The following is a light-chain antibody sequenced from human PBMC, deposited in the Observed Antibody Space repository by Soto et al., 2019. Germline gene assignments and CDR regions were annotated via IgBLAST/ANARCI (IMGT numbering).Light chain of an antibody. CDR2: GAS. CDR3: QQYGSLLT. CDR1: QSVTSSY. V-gene: IGKV3-20*01. Sequence: EIVLTQSRGTLSLSPGERATLSCRASQSVTSSYLGWYQQKPGQAPRLLIYGASSRATGIPDRFSGSGSGTDFTLTISRLEPEDFAVYYCQQYGSLLTFGGGTKVEIK. J-gene: IGKJ4*01.